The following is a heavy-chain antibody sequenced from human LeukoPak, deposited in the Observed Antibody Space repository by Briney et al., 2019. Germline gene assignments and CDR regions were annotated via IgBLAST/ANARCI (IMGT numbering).Heavy chain of an antibody. J-gene: IGHJ5*02. CDR3: AKENPYVS. Sequence: GGSLRLSCAASGFTISNYWMDWVRQAPGKGLEWVAKINQDGSRTDYVDSVKGRFTISRDNAKNSLYLEMSSLRVEDTGVYYCAKENPYVSWGQGTLVTVSP. D-gene: IGHD2-21*01. V-gene: IGHV3-7*01. CDR1: GFTISNYW. CDR2: INQDGSRT.